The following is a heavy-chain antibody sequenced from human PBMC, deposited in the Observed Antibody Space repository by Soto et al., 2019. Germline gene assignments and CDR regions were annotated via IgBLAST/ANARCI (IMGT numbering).Heavy chain of an antibody. V-gene: IGHV4-4*02. CDR2: IYHTGRT. CDR1: NTSISSSNW. D-gene: IGHD3-9*01. CDR3: VRDEAHYDILTGSSLGRAFDI. Sequence: QVQLQESGPSLVKPSGTLSLTCVITNTSISSSNWWSWVRQAPGKVLEWIGEIYHTGRTNYAPSLKSRVTMSIDKSNNRFSLRLTSLTAADTAVYYCVRDEAHYDILTGSSLGRAFDIWGQGTMVTVSS. J-gene: IGHJ3*02.